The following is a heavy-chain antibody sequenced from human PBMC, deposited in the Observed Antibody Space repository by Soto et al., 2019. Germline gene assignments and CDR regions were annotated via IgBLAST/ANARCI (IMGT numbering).Heavy chain of an antibody. D-gene: IGHD6-6*01. CDR3: ARGTIVARQHLDY. J-gene: IGHJ4*02. V-gene: IGHV3-23*01. CDR2: ISESGGNA. Sequence: GGSLRLSCAASGFPFDDYGMTWVRQAPGKGLEWVSTISESGGNAYYADSVKGRFTISRDDSKNTLYLQMDSLRVEDTAVYYCARGTIVARQHLDYWGQGTLVTVSS. CDR1: GFPFDDYG.